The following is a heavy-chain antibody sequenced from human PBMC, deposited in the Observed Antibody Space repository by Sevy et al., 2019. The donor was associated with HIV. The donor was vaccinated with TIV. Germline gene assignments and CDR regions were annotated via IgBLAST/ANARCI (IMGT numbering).Heavy chain of an antibody. Sequence: SETLSLTCAVSGGSISSGGFSWSWIRQPPGKGLEWIGYIHHSGSTYYNPSLKSRVTISVDRSKNQFSLKLSSVTAADTAVYYCAREGGRFYYFDYWGQGTLVTVSS. CDR3: AREGGRFYYFDY. V-gene: IGHV4-30-2*01. CDR1: GGSISSGGFS. D-gene: IGHD3-10*01. J-gene: IGHJ4*02. CDR2: IHHSGST.